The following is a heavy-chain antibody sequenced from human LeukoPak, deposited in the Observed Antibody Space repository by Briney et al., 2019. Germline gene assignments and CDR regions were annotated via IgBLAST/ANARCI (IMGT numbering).Heavy chain of an antibody. CDR3: ARLWFGDPNWFDP. CDR1: GGSISSSSYY. CDR2: IYYSGST. J-gene: IGHJ5*02. D-gene: IGHD3-10*01. Sequence: PSETLSLTCTVSGGSISSSSYYWGWIRQPPGKGLEWIGSIYYSGSTYYNPSLKSRVTISVDTFKNQFSLKLSSVTAADTAVYYCARLWFGDPNWFDPWGQGTLVTVSS. V-gene: IGHV4-39*01.